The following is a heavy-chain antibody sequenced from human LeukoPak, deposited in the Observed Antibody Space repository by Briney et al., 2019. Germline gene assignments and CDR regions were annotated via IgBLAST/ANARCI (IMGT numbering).Heavy chain of an antibody. D-gene: IGHD3-22*01. J-gene: IGHJ4*02. CDR2: INHSGST. V-gene: IGHV4-34*01. Sequence: PSETLSLTCAVYGGSFSGYYWSWIRQPPGKGLEGIGEINHSGSTNYNPSLQSRVTISVDTSKNQFSLKLSSVTAADTAVYYCARGHWYYYDSSGYYRKLYYFDYWGQGTLVTVSS. CDR3: ARGHWYYYDSSGYYRKLYYFDY. CDR1: GGSFSGYY.